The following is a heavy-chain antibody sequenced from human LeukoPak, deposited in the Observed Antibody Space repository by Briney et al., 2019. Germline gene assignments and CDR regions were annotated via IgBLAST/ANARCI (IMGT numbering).Heavy chain of an antibody. D-gene: IGHD4-17*01. CDR2: IWYDGSNK. CDR3: ARDVHYGDYEPPYFDY. V-gene: IGHV3-33*01. J-gene: IGHJ4*02. CDR1: GFTFSSYG. Sequence: PGGSLRLSCAASGFTFSSYGMHWVRQAPGKGLEWVAVIWYDGSNKYYADSVKGRFTISRDNSKNTLYLQVNSLRAEDTAVYYCARDVHYGDYEPPYFDYWGQGTLVTVSS.